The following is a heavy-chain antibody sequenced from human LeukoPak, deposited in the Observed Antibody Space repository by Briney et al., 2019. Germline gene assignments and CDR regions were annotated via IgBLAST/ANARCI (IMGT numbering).Heavy chain of an antibody. J-gene: IGHJ4*02. V-gene: IGHV3-23*01. CDR2: ISGSGGSR. CDR1: GFTFSS. Sequence: GGSLRLSCAAPGFTFSSWVRQAPGKGLEWVSTISGSGGSRSYAVSVKGRFTISRDNSKNTLYLQMNSLRAEDTAVYYCAQLQTVSGYYHPFDYWGQGTLVTVSS. D-gene: IGHD3-22*01. CDR3: AQLQTVSGYYHPFDY.